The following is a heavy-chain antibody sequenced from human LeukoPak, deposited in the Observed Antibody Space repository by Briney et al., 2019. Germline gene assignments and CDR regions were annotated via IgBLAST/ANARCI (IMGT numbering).Heavy chain of an antibody. D-gene: IGHD4-23*01. CDR3: ARAVGYGGNIDY. V-gene: IGHV4-30-2*01. CDR2: IYHSGST. J-gene: IGHJ4*02. Sequence: SETLSLTCAVSGGSISSGGYSWSWIRQPPGKGLEWIGYIYHSGSTYYSPSLKSRVTISVDRSKNQFSLKLSSVTAADTAVYYCARAVGYGGNIDYWGQGTLVTVSS. CDR1: GGSISSGGYS.